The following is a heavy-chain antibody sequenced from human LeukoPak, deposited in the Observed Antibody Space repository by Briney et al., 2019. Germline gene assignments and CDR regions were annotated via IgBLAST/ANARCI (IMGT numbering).Heavy chain of an antibody. V-gene: IGHV3-64*01. CDR1: GFTFCSYA. CDR3: ARDSSNFWSGYPKNYYFVY. CDR2: ISSNGGST. Sequence: GGSLRLSCAASGFTFCSYAMHWVRQAPGKGLEYVSAISSNGGSTYYANSVKGRFTISRDNSNNTLYLQMGSLRSEDMAVYYCARDSSNFWSGYPKNYYFVYCGEGNLVTVSS. D-gene: IGHD3-3*01. J-gene: IGHJ4*02.